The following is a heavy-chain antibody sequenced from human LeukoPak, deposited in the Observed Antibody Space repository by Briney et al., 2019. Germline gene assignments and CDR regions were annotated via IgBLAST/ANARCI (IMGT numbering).Heavy chain of an antibody. J-gene: IGHJ6*02. CDR1: GFTFSSYA. CDR2: ISYDGSNK. D-gene: IGHD2/OR15-2a*01. Sequence: GGSLRLSCAASGFTFSSYAMHWVRQAPGKGLEWVAVISYDGSNKYYADSVKGRFTISRDNSKNTLYLQMNSLRAEDTAVYYCARVYEYSYYYYGMDVWGQGTTVTVSS. CDR3: ARVYEYSYYYYGMDV. V-gene: IGHV3-30-3*01.